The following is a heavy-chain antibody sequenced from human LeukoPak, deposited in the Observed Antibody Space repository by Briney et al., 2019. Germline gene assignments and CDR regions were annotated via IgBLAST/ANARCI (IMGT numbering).Heavy chain of an antibody. CDR2: INSDGSST. Sequence: GGSLRLSCAASGFTFSSYWLHWVRQAPGKGLVWVSRINSDGSSTSYADSVKGRFTISRDNAKNTLYLQMNSLRAEDTAVYYCARESNARKTYYYDSSARGDGMDVWGQGTTVTVSS. J-gene: IGHJ6*02. D-gene: IGHD3-22*01. CDR3: ARESNARKTYYYDSSARGDGMDV. V-gene: IGHV3-74*01. CDR1: GFTFSSYW.